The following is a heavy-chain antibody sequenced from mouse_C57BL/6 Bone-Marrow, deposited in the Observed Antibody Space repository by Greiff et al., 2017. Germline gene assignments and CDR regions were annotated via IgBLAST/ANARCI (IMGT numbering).Heavy chain of an antibody. Sequence: QVQLKQSGAELVRPGASVTLSCKASGYTFTDYEMHWVKQTPVHGLEWIGAIDPETGGTAYNQKFKGKAILTADKSSSTAYMELRSLTSEDSAVYYCTCITTGVATNYWGQGTTLTVSS. CDR1: GYTFTDYE. CDR3: TCITTGVATNY. J-gene: IGHJ2*01. CDR2: IDPETGGT. D-gene: IGHD1-1*01. V-gene: IGHV1-15*01.